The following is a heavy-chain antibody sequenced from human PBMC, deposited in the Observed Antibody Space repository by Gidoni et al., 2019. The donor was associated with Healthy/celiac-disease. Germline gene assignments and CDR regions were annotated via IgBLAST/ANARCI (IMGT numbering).Heavy chain of an antibody. CDR2: IYSGGST. V-gene: IGHV3-66*02. J-gene: IGHJ4*02. Sequence: EVQLVESGGGLVQPGGSLRLSCAASGFTVSSNYMSWVRQAPGKGLEWVSVIYSGGSTYYADSVKGRFTISRDNSKNTLYLQMNSLRAEDTAVYYCARAAYSSGWVFDYWGQGTLVTVSS. CDR3: ARAAYSSGWVFDY. CDR1: GFTVSSNY. D-gene: IGHD6-19*01.